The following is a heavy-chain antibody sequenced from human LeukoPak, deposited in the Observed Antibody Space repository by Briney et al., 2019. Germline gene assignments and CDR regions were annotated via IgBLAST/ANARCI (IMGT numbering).Heavy chain of an antibody. CDR1: GFTFNSYW. J-gene: IGHJ4*02. Sequence: GGSLRLSCAASGFTFNSYWMNWVRKVPGKGLEWVANINQDGSKKHYVDSVKGRFTISRDNAKNSMYLQMNSLRAEDTAVYYCARAMDYWGQGTLVTVSS. CDR2: INQDGSKK. CDR3: ARAMDY. V-gene: IGHV3-7*03.